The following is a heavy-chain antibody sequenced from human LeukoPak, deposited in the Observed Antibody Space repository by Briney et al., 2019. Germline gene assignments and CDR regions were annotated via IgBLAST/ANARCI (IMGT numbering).Heavy chain of an antibody. Sequence: GRSLRLSCAVSGFTFSSYGMHWVRQAPGKGLEWVAVIWYDGSNKYYADSVKGRSTISRDRSKNTLDLHMNRPRALDTAVYSCVRVGYTNYGIDSWGQGTLVTVSS. CDR2: IWYDGSNK. J-gene: IGHJ4*02. CDR1: GFTFSSYG. CDR3: VRVGYTNYGIDS. D-gene: IGHD4-11*01. V-gene: IGHV3-33*01.